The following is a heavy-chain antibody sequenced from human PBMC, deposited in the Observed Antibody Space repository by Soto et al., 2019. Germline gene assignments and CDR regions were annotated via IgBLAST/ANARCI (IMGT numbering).Heavy chain of an antibody. CDR3: SSPGGDSGWTVTDY. D-gene: IGHD6-19*01. CDR1: GFTFSNAW. V-gene: IGHV3-15*01. CDR2: IKSKTDGGTT. J-gene: IGHJ4*02. Sequence: PGGSLRLSCAASGFTFSNAWMSWVRQAPGKGLEWVGRIKSKTDGGTTDYAAPVKGRFTISRDDSKNTLYLQMNSLKTEDTAVYYWSSPGGDSGWTVTDYWGQGTLVTVSS.